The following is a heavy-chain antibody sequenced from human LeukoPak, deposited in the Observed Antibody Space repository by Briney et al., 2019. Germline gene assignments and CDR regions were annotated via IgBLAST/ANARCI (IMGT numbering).Heavy chain of an antibody. CDR1: GFTFSSYA. V-gene: IGHV3-30*04. D-gene: IGHD4-17*01. CDR3: ARLMTTVTADWFDP. Sequence: GRSLRLSCAASGFTFSSYAMHWVRQAPAKGLEWVAVISYDGSNKYYADSVKGRFTISRDNSKNTLYLQMNSLRAEDTAVYYCARLMTTVTADWFDPWGQGTMVTVSS. CDR2: ISYDGSNK. J-gene: IGHJ5*02.